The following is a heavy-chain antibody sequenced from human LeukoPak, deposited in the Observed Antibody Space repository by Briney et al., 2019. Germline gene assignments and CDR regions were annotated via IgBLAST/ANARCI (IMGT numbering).Heavy chain of an antibody. CDR1: GGSISSYY. D-gene: IGHD6-19*01. J-gene: IGHJ3*02. V-gene: IGHV4-59*08. CDR2: IYYSGST. Sequence: SETLSLTCTVSGGSISSYYWSWIRQPPGKGLEWIGYIYYSGSTNYNPSLKSRVTISVDTSKNQFSLKLSSVTAADTAVYYCSRQGYSSAAFDIWGQGTMVTVSS. CDR3: SRQGYSSAAFDI.